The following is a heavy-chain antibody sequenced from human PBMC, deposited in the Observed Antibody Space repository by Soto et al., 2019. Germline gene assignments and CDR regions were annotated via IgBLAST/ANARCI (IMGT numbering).Heavy chain of an antibody. Sequence: GGSLRLSCAASGFTFSSYSMNWVRQAPGKGLEWVSYISSSSSTIYYADSVKGRFTISRDKAKNSLYLQMNSLRDEDTAVYYCAREDYGGNPGAFDIWGQGTMVTVSS. J-gene: IGHJ3*02. D-gene: IGHD4-17*01. CDR2: ISSSSSTI. V-gene: IGHV3-48*02. CDR1: GFTFSSYS. CDR3: AREDYGGNPGAFDI.